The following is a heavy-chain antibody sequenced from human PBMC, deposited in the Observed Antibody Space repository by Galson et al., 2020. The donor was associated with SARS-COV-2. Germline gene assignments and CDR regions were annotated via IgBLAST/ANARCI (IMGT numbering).Heavy chain of an antibody. CDR3: ARDDILTGGYYYYGMDV. J-gene: IGHJ6*02. CDR1: GFTFSSYE. D-gene: IGHD3-9*01. Sequence: GESLKISCAASGFTFSSYEMNWVRQAPGKGLEWVSYISSSGSTIYYADSVKGRFTISRDNAKNSLYLQMNSLRAEDTAVYYCARDDILTGGYYYYGMDVWGQGTTVTVSS. CDR2: ISSSGSTI. V-gene: IGHV3-48*03.